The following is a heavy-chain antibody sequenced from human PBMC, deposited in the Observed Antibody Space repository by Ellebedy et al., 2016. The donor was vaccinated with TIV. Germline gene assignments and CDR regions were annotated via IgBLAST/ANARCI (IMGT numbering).Heavy chain of an antibody. D-gene: IGHD2-2*01. CDR3: ARDVPADAAALLDY. Sequence: AASVKVSCKASGYPFPNYGFSWVRQAPGQGLEWVGWISAYNGNTKYGQKFQGRISLTTDTSMGTAYMELTSLRSDDTGVDFGARDVPADAAALLDYWGQGTRVTVSS. CDR2: ISAYNGNT. V-gene: IGHV1-18*04. CDR1: GYPFPNYG. J-gene: IGHJ4*02.